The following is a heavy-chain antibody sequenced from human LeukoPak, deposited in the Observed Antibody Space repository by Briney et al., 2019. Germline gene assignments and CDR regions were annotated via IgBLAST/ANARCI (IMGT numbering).Heavy chain of an antibody. CDR2: IYYSGKT. Sequence: PSVTLSLTCSVCGRSMSSHYWSWIPQPPGKGLEWVVYIYYSGKTYYSSSIESRVSISDDTSKNHFSLKLTSVTAADTAVYSCARLFDNDSSGDPDTFDMWGQGTMVTVSS. V-gene: IGHV4-59*11. J-gene: IGHJ3*02. CDR3: ARLFDNDSSGDPDTFDM. CDR1: GRSMSSHY. D-gene: IGHD3-22*01.